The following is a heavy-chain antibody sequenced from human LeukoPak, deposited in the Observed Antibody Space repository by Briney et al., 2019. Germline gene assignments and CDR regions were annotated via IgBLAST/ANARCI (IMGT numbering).Heavy chain of an antibody. CDR2: ISWNSGSI. CDR3: AKGYSSGWYLFDY. V-gene: IGHV3-9*01. Sequence: AXGXTXXXYAMHWVRQAPGKGLEWVSGISWNSGSIVYADSVKGRFTISRDNAKNSLYLQMNSLRAEDTALYYCAKGYSSGWYLFDYWGQGTLVTVSS. CDR1: GXTXXXYA. D-gene: IGHD6-19*01. J-gene: IGHJ4*02.